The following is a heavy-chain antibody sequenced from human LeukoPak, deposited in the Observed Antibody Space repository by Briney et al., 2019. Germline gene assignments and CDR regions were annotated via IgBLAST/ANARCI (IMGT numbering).Heavy chain of an antibody. CDR1: GYTFTSYG. D-gene: IGHD3-16*01. CDR2: ISAYNGNT. V-gene: IGHV1-18*01. J-gene: IGHJ4*02. Sequence: GASVKVSCKASGYTFTSYGISWVRQAPGQGLEWMGWISAYNGNTNYAQKLQGRVTMTTDTSTSTAYMELRSLRSDDTAMYYCARDLGSQRSYYDYVWGSYYYFDYWGQGTLVTVSS. CDR3: ARDLGSQRSYYDYVWGSYYYFDY.